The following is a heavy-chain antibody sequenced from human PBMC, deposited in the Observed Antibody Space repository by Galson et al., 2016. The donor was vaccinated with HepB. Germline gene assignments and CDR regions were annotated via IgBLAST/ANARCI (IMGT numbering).Heavy chain of an antibody. J-gene: IGHJ3*01. CDR2: ISVYNGIT. Sequence: SVKVSCKASGYSYSTYGIAWVRQAPGQGLEWMVWISVYNGITRYPQRFQGRVTVTSDTSTSTAYMELRSLRSDDTAVYYCARGADAFDAWGQGTLVIVSS. CDR3: ARGADAFDA. V-gene: IGHV1-18*01. CDR1: GYSYSTYG.